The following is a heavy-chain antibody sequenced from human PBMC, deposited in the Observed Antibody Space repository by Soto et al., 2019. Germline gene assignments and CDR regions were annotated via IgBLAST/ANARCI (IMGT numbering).Heavy chain of an antibody. Sequence: QVQLVQSGAEVKKPGSSVKVSCKASGGTFSSYAISWVRQAPGQGIEWMGGIIPIFGTANYAQKFQGRVTITADESTSTAYMELSSLRSEDTAVYYCASSPGVNVPAAKVGPWFDPWGQGTLVTVSS. CDR1: GGTFSSYA. V-gene: IGHV1-69*01. J-gene: IGHJ5*02. CDR2: IIPIFGTA. D-gene: IGHD2-2*01. CDR3: ASSPGVNVPAAKVGPWFDP.